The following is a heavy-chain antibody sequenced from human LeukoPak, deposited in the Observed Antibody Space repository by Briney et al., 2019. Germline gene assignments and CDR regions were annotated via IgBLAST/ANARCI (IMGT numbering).Heavy chain of an antibody. Sequence: GRSLRLSCAPSVFTLTTNYMSSVPQAPGRGLEWGSVLYIGGSTYSPDSVPGRFTISRDNYKNTISLQINSRRGDDMAVYYCATSSRGPAAFYFDYWGQGPLVTVSS. CDR3: ATSSRGPAAFYFDY. V-gene: IGHV3-66*01. D-gene: IGHD1-14*01. CDR2: LYIGGST. J-gene: IGHJ4*02. CDR1: VFTLTTNY.